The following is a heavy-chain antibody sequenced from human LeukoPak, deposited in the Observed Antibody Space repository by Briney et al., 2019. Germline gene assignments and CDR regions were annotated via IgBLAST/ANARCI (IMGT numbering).Heavy chain of an antibody. J-gene: IGHJ4*02. CDR3: ATDRGYSYGYGFDY. Sequence: ASVKVSCKVSGYTLTELSMHWVRQAPGKGLEWMGGFDPEDGETIYAQKFQGRVTMTEDTSTDTAYMELSSLRSEHTAVYYCATDRGYSYGYGFDYWGQGTLVTVSS. CDR2: FDPEDGET. D-gene: IGHD5-18*01. CDR1: GYTLTELS. V-gene: IGHV1-24*01.